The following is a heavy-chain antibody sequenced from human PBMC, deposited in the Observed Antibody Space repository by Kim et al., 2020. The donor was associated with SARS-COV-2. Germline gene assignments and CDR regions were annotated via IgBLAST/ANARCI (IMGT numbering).Heavy chain of an antibody. D-gene: IGHD2-15*01. CDR3: ARLAVVVVESFDY. J-gene: IGHJ4*02. V-gene: IGHV1-2*02. CDR2: INPNSGGT. Sequence: ASVKVSCKASGYTFTGYYMHWVRQAPGQGLEWMGWINPNSGGTNYAQKFQGRVTMTRDTSISTAYMELSRLRSDDTAVYYCARLAVVVVESFDYWGQGTLITVSS. CDR1: GYTFTGYY.